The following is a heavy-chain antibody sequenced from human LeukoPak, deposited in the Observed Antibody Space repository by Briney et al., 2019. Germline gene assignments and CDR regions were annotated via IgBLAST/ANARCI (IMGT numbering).Heavy chain of an antibody. V-gene: IGHV4-39*07. Sequence: PSETLSLTCTVSGGSISSGGYYWSWIRQPPGKGLEWIGEINHSGSTNYNPSLKSRVTISVDTSKNQFSLKLSSVTAADTAVYYCARARARYCSGGSCYPGHYYYGMDVWGQGTTVTVSS. CDR2: INHSGST. CDR3: ARARARYCSGGSCYPGHYYYGMDV. D-gene: IGHD2-15*01. CDR1: GGSISSGGYY. J-gene: IGHJ6*02.